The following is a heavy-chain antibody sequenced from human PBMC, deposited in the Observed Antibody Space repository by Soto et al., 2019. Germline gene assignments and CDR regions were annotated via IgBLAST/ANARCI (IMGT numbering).Heavy chain of an antibody. CDR2: IYYTGST. CDR3: ARYTITFGGQAFDI. J-gene: IGHJ3*02. D-gene: IGHD3-16*01. CDR1: GGSISGYY. Sequence: SETLSLTCTVSGGSISGYYWSWIRQPPGKGLKWIGYIYYTGSTTYNPSLKSRLSISLETSKKKFSLRLTSVTAADTAVYYCARYTITFGGQAFDIWGQGTMVTVSS. V-gene: IGHV4-59*12.